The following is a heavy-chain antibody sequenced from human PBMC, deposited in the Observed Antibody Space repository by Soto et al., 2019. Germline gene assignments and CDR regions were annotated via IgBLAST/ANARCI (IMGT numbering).Heavy chain of an antibody. J-gene: IGHJ2*01. CDR3: ARESHDILTGPPWVWYFDL. CDR2: INDRGSI. CDR1: GGSFSGYY. Sequence: QVQLQQWGAGPWRPLETLSLTCGVSGGSFSGYYWAWIRQSPGKGLEWIGEINDRGSINYNPSLKSRVSISVDTSKNHDSLKLRSVTAADTAVYYGARESHDILTGPPWVWYFDLWGRGTLVTVSS. D-gene: IGHD3-9*01. V-gene: IGHV4-34*01.